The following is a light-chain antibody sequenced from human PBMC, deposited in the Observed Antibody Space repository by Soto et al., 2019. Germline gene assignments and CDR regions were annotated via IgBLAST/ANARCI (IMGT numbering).Light chain of an antibody. CDR3: QQFDVLPPYT. J-gene: IGKJ2*01. V-gene: IGKV1-33*01. CDR2: DAD. Sequence: DLQLTQSPPSLSASEGDRVTITCQASHDIKNYLNWYQQKPGKAPKLLNYDADNLQTGVPSRFSGSGAGTEFTFTIGSLQPEDVATYFCQQFDVLPPYTFGQGTKVEIK. CDR1: HDIKNY.